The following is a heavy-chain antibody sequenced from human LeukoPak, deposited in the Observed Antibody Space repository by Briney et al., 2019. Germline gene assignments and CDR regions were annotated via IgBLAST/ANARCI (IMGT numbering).Heavy chain of an antibody. D-gene: IGHD1-20*01. CDR2: VYTGGDT. V-gene: IGHV3-53*01. CDR3: ARGWDNWNYFAY. CDR1: GSTFSSNC. Sequence: HPGGSLRLSCTASGSTFSSNCMTWVRQAPGMGLEWVSVVYTGGDTYYGDSVKGRFTISRDNAKNTLYLQMNSLRPEDTAVYYCARGWDNWNYFAYWGQGTLVTVSS. J-gene: IGHJ4*02.